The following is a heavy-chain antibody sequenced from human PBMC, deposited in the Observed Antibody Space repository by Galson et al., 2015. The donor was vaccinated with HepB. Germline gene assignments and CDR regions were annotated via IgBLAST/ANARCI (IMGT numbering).Heavy chain of an antibody. V-gene: IGHV1-2*06. CDR2: INPNSGGT. Sequence: SVKVSCKASGYTFTGYYMHWVRQAPGQGLEWMGRINPNSGGTNYAQKFQGRVTMTRDTSISTAYMELSRLRSDDTAVYYCARVPCGGDCYGDYWGQGTLVTVSS. D-gene: IGHD2-21*01. CDR3: ARVPCGGDCYGDY. CDR1: GYTFTGYY. J-gene: IGHJ4*02.